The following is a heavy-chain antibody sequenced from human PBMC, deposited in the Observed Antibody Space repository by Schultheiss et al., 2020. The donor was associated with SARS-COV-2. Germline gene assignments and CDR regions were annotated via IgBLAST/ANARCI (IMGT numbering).Heavy chain of an antibody. Sequence: SQTLSLTCTVSGGSISSGGYYWSWIRQPPGKGLEWIGEIYHSGSTNYNPSLKSRVTISVDKSKNQFSLKLSSVTAADTAVYYCARGPYDYIWGSYRYGAFDIWGQGTMVTVSS. D-gene: IGHD3-16*02. CDR1: GGSISSGGYY. CDR2: IYHSGST. V-gene: IGHV4-30-4*01. CDR3: ARGPYDYIWGSYRYGAFDI. J-gene: IGHJ3*02.